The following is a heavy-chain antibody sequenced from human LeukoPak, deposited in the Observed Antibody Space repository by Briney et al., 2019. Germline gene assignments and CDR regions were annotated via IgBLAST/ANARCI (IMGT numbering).Heavy chain of an antibody. V-gene: IGHV3-48*04. CDR3: ARPYYYDSSGYYYNYYYYYGMDV. J-gene: IGHJ6*02. CDR2: ISSSSSTI. CDR1: GFTFSSYS. D-gene: IGHD3-22*01. Sequence: GGSLRLSCAASGFTFSSYSMNWVRQAPGKGLEWVSYISSSSSTIYYADSVKGRFTISRDNAKNSLYLQMNSLRAEDTAVYYCARPYYYDSSGYYYNYYYYYGMDVWGQGTTVTVSS.